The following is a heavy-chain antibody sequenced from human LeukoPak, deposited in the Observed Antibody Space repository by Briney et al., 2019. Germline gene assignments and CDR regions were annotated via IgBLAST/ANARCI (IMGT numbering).Heavy chain of an antibody. D-gene: IGHD6-13*01. CDR1: GFTFDDYA. J-gene: IGHJ4*02. Sequence: PGGSLRLSCAASGFTFDDYAMHWVRHAPGKGLEWVSGISWNSGSIGYADSVKGRFTISRDNAKNSLYLQMNSLRAEDTALYYCAKSRSWHNFDYWGQGTLVTVSS. V-gene: IGHV3-9*01. CDR3: AKSRSWHNFDY. CDR2: ISWNSGSI.